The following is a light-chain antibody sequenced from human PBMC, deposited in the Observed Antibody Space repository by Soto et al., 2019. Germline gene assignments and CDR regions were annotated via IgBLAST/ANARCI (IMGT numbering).Light chain of an antibody. Sequence: EIVMTQSPATLSVSPGERVTLSCRASETLSTYLAWYQQKPGQAPRLLIYGASTKATSIPARFTRSGSAAALTLTLSSPQSEDFAVYYWQSYNDWPCTFGQGTKLEI. J-gene: IGKJ2*02. CDR2: GAS. V-gene: IGKV3-15*01. CDR3: QSYNDWPCT. CDR1: ETLSTY.